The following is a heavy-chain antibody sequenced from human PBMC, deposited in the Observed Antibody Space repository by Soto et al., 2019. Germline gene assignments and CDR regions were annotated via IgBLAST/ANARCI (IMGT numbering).Heavy chain of an antibody. V-gene: IGHV1-46*03. CDR3: ARESITMVRGVIVVVLSFDY. Sequence: GASVKVSCKASGYTFTSCYMHWVRQAPGQGLEWMGIINPSGGSTSYAQKFQGRVTMTRDTSTSTVYMELSSLRSEDTAVYYCARESITMVRGVIVVVLSFDYWGQGTLVTVSS. J-gene: IGHJ4*02. CDR2: INPSGGST. CDR1: GYTFTSCY. D-gene: IGHD3-10*01.